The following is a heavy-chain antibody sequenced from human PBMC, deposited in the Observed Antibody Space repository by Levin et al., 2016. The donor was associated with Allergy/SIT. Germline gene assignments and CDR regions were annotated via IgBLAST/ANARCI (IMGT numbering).Heavy chain of an antibody. Sequence: VRQMPGKGLEWVAVISYDGSNKYYADSVKGRFTISRDNSKNTLYLQMNSLRAEDTAVYYCAKDDGEGLLWFGELFTWGQGTLVTVSS. V-gene: IGHV3-30*18. D-gene: IGHD3-10*01. CDR3: AKDDGEGLLWFGELFT. J-gene: IGHJ5*02. CDR2: ISYDGSNK.